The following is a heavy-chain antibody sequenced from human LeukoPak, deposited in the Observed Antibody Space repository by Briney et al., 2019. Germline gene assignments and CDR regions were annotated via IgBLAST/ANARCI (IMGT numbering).Heavy chain of an antibody. D-gene: IGHD2-2*01. CDR3: ARPSTSYYYGMDV. V-gene: IGHV5-51*01. CDR2: IYPDDSDT. Sequence: GESLKISCKGSGYSFTSYWIGWVRQMPGKGLEWMGIIYPDDSDTRYSPSFQGQVTISADKSINTAYLQWSSLKASDTAMYYCARPSTSYYYGMDVWGQGTTVTVSS. CDR1: GYSFTSYW. J-gene: IGHJ6*02.